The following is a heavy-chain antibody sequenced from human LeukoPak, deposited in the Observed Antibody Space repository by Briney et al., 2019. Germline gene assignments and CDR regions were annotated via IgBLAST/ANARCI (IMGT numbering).Heavy chain of an antibody. J-gene: IGHJ4*02. D-gene: IGHD6-13*01. CDR2: ISSSSTYK. CDR3: TSGSSWPPGFDY. Sequence: GGSLRLSCAASDFSLGAYNMNWIRQAPGKGLEWVSSISSSSTYKDYADSVKGRFTISRDNAKNSLYLQMNSLRVEDTAVYYCTSGSSWPPGFDYWGQGNLVTVSS. V-gene: IGHV3-21*01. CDR1: DFSLGAYN.